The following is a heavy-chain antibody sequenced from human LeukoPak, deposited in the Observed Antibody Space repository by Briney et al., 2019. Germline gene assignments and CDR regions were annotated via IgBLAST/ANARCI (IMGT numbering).Heavy chain of an antibody. V-gene: IGHV4-39*01. CDR3: AKSHLGVPHDY. CDR1: GGSISSVASY. J-gene: IGHJ4*02. D-gene: IGHD3-3*01. Sequence: SETLSLTCTVSGGSISSVASYWGWIRQPPGKGLEWIATIHNTGSTYYNPSLKSRITISIDASRNQISLELNSVTAADTAICYCAKSHLGVPHDYWGQGTLVTVSS. CDR2: IHNTGST.